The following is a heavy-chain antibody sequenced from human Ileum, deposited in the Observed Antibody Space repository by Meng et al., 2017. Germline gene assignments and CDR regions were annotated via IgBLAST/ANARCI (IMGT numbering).Heavy chain of an antibody. Sequence: VHLQQSGPGLVRPSETLSLTCTVSGVSVNSGFYYWNWVRQPPGKGLEFIGSFHHSGSAHYNASLEGRVTMSLDTSKNQFSLRLTSVTAADSALYYCTGGPDSAKSGYWGQGTLVTVSS. D-gene: IGHD1-14*01. CDR2: FHHSGSA. V-gene: IGHV4-61*01. J-gene: IGHJ4*02. CDR1: GVSVNSGFYY. CDR3: TGGPDSAKSGY.